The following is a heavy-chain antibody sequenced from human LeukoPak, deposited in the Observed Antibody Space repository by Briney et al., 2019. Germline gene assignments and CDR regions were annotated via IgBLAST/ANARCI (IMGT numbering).Heavy chain of an antibody. D-gene: IGHD6-13*01. Sequence: SQTLSLTCTVSGGSISSSSYYWGWIRQPPGKELEWIGSIYYSGSTYYNPSLKSRVTISVDMSKNQFSLKLSSVTAADTAVYYCARLFRYSSSWPLDYWGQGTLVTVSS. CDR3: ARLFRYSSSWPLDY. CDR2: IYYSGST. CDR1: GGSISSSSYY. J-gene: IGHJ4*02. V-gene: IGHV4-39*01.